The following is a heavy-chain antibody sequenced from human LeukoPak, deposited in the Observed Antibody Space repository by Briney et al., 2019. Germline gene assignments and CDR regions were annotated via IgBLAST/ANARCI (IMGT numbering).Heavy chain of an antibody. CDR3: AKGWDFGPHFGS. D-gene: IGHD1-26*01. CDR2: ISSSGSPT. CDR1: GFTLSSYE. V-gene: IGHV3-48*03. Sequence: PGRSLRLSCAASGFTLSSYEMNWVRQAPGKGLEWISYISSSGSPTYYGDSVKGRFTISRDSAKNSLYLQMNSLRAEDTAVYYCAKGWDFGPHFGSWGQGTLVTVSS. J-gene: IGHJ4*02.